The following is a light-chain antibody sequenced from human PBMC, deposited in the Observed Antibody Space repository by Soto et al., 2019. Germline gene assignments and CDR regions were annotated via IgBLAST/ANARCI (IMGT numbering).Light chain of an antibody. CDR3: QQRSNWPV. V-gene: IGKV3-11*01. CDR1: QSVSSY. Sequence: EIVLTQSPATLSLSPGERATLSCRASQSVSSYLAWYQQKPGQAPRLLIYDASNRATGIPARFSGSGSGTDFTLTISSLVPEDFAVYYCQQRSNWPVFGQGTKLEIK. J-gene: IGKJ2*01. CDR2: DAS.